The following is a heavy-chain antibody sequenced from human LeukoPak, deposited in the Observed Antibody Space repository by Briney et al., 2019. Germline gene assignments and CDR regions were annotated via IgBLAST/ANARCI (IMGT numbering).Heavy chain of an antibody. CDR3: ARWSTTPDTEAGDY. D-gene: IGHD1/OR15-1a*01. V-gene: IGHV3-23*01. CDR1: GFTFSSYA. J-gene: IGHJ4*02. Sequence: GGSLRLSCAASGFTFSSYAMSWVRQAPGKGREWVSCISGSGVTYFADCVKGRFTISRDNAKNTVYLQMNNLRAEDTAVYFCARWSTTPDTEAGDYWGQGTLVTVSS. CDR2: ISGSGVT.